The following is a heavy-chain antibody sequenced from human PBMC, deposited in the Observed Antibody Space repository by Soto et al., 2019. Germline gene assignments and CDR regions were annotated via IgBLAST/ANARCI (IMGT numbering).Heavy chain of an antibody. CDR3: ARISSTEYDYGDYSYFDY. CDR2: IYYSGST. V-gene: IGHV4-31*03. D-gene: IGHD4-17*01. J-gene: IGHJ4*02. CDR1: GGSISSGGYY. Sequence: SETLSLTCTVSGGSISSGGYYWSWIRQHPGKGLEWIGYIYYSGSTYYNPSLKSRVTISVDTSKNQFSLKLSSVTAADTAVYYCARISSTEYDYGDYSYFDYWGQGTLVTVS.